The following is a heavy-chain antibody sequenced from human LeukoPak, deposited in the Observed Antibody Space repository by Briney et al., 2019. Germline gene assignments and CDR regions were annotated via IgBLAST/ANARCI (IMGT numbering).Heavy chain of an antibody. D-gene: IGHD6-6*01. V-gene: IGHV3-9*01. CDR3: AKMGHSSSSPFDY. CDR1: GFTFDDYA. J-gene: IGHJ4*02. CDR2: ISWNSGSI. Sequence: GGSPRLSCAASGFTFDDYAMHWVRQAPGKGLEWVSGISWNSGSIGYADSVKGRFTISRDNAKNSLYLQMNSLRAEDTALYYCAKMGHSSSSPFDYWGQGTLVTVSS.